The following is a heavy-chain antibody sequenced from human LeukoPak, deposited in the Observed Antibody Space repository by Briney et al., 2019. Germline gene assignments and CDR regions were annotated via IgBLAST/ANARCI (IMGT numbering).Heavy chain of an antibody. CDR2: NSGSGDST. Sequence: GGSLRLSCVASKFNFAMSWVRQTAGKGLEWVSANSGSGDSTFYRDSVKGRFTISRDNSKNTLYLQMNSLRAEDTAVYYCARKSITIFSLDYWGQGTLVTVSS. V-gene: IGHV3-23*02. CDR1: KFNFA. D-gene: IGHD3-9*01. CDR3: ARKSITIFSLDY. J-gene: IGHJ4*02.